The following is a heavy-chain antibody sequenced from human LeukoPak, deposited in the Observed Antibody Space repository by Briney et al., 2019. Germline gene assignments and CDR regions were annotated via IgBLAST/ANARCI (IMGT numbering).Heavy chain of an antibody. CDR3: ASWGATHHYFDS. V-gene: IGHV4-39*01. Sequence: SETLSLTCTVSGGSISSSSYYWGWIRQPPGKGLEWIGSIYYSGITYYNPSLKSRVTISVDTSKNQFSLKLSSVTAADTAVYYCASWGATHHYFDSWGRGTLVTVSS. CDR1: GGSISSSSYY. CDR2: IYYSGIT. D-gene: IGHD1-26*01. J-gene: IGHJ4*02.